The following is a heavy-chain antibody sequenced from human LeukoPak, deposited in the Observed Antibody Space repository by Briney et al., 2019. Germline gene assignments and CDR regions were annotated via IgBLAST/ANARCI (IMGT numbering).Heavy chain of an antibody. Sequence: PSETLSLTCAVYGGSFSGYYWSWIRQPPGKGLEWIGEINHSGSTKYNPYHKCQVTLSVDTFKIQCSLKLNSVTAADTAVYYCARGALYCYGVVRYQHDGFDPWGQGTLVTVSS. V-gene: IGHV4-34*01. CDR2: INHSGST. J-gene: IGHJ5*02. D-gene: IGHD3-10*01. CDR3: ARGALYCYGVVRYQHDGFDP. CDR1: GGSFSGYY.